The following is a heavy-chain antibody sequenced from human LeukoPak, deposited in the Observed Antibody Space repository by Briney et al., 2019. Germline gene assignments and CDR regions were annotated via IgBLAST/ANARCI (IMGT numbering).Heavy chain of an antibody. J-gene: IGHJ5*02. D-gene: IGHD3-3*01. V-gene: IGHV1-3*01. CDR1: GYTFTSYA. CDR2: INAGNGNT. Sequence: ASVKVSCKASGYTFTSYAVHWVRQAPGQRLEWMGWINAGNGNTKYSQKFQGRVTITRDTSASTAYMELSSLRSEDTAVYYCARVGPYDFWSGYRKAPFDPWGQGTLATVSS. CDR3: ARVGPYDFWSGYRKAPFDP.